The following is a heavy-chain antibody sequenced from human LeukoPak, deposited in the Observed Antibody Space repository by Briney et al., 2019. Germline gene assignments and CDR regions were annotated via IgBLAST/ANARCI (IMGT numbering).Heavy chain of an antibody. J-gene: IGHJ4*02. Sequence: GGSLRLSCAASGFTFSSYWMSWVRQAPGKGLEWVANIKQEGSEKYYVDSVKGRFTISRDNAKNSLYLQMNSLRAEDTAVYYCARDPTIFGPYYFDYWGQGTLVTVSS. CDR1: GFTFSSYW. CDR3: ARDPTIFGPYYFDY. D-gene: IGHD3-3*01. V-gene: IGHV3-7*01. CDR2: IKQEGSEK.